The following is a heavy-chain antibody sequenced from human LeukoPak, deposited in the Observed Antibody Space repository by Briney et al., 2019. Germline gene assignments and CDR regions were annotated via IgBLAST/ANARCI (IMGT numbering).Heavy chain of an antibody. Sequence: GGSLRLSCAASGFTFDSYAMSWVRQAPGKGLEWVSTITGSSGSTYYADSVKGRFAISRDNSKTTLYLQMNGLGAEDTAVYYCARTTKVLYFDYWGQGTLVTVSS. J-gene: IGHJ4*02. D-gene: IGHD4-17*01. CDR3: ARTTKVLYFDY. V-gene: IGHV3-23*01. CDR2: ITGSSGST. CDR1: GFTFDSYA.